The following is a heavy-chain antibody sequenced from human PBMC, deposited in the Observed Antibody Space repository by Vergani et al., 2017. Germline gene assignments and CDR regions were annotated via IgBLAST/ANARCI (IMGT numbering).Heavy chain of an antibody. CDR1: GGSFTSYH. V-gene: IGHV4-34*01. CDR2: IDHTGRP. Sequence: QVQLQQWGGGLLKPSETLSLTCVVNGGSFTSYHWTWIRQSPGEGLEWVGDIDHTGRPDYNPSLKSRLTMSVDKSRNQFSLTLNSVTATGTAIYFCERVNTETNGHLYYYYYMDVWGQGTAVTVS. D-gene: IGHD4-11*01. CDR3: ERVNTETNGHLYYYYYMDV. J-gene: IGHJ6*03.